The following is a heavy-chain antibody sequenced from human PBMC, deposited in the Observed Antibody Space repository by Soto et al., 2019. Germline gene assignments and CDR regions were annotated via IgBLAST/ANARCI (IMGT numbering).Heavy chain of an antibody. V-gene: IGHV1-18*01. CDR3: ARGRYGDY. Sequence: QVHLVQSGAEVKKPGASVKVSCKGSGYTFTSYGITWVRQAPGQGLEWMGWISAHNGNTNYAQKLQGRVTVTTDTSTSAAYMELRSLRTDDTAVYYGARGRYGDYWGQGALVTVSS. J-gene: IGHJ4*02. D-gene: IGHD1-1*01. CDR2: ISAHNGNT. CDR1: GYTFTSYG.